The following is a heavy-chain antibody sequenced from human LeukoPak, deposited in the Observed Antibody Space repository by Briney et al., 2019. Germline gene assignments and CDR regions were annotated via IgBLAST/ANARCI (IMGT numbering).Heavy chain of an antibody. CDR1: GFTFSSYA. V-gene: IGHV3-64*01. CDR2: ISSNGGST. D-gene: IGHD6-19*01. CDR3: ASSSTWYYFDY. Sequence: GGSLRLSCAASGFTFSSYAMHWVRQAPGKGLEYVSAISSNGGSTYYANSVKGRFTISRDNSKNTLYLQMNSLRAEDTAVYYCASSSTWYYFDYWGQGTLVTVSS. J-gene: IGHJ4*02.